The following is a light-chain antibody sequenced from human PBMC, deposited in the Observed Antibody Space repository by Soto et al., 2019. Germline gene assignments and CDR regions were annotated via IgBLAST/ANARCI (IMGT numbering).Light chain of an antibody. V-gene: IGLV2-14*01. CDR3: SSYTNSSPYV. CDR1: SNDVGGYNY. CDR2: EVS. J-gene: IGLJ1*01. Sequence: QSVLTQPASVSGSPGQSITISCTGTSNDVGGYNYVSWYQQHLGKAPKLMIYEVSNRLSGISNRFSGSKSGNTASLTISGLQSEDEADYYCSSYTNSSPYVFGTGTKLTV.